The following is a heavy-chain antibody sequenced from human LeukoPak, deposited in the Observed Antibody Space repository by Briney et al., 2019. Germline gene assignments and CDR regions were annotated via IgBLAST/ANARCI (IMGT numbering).Heavy chain of an antibody. CDR3: ARERGGASSSWFDY. V-gene: IGHV3-21*01. CDR1: GFTFRSYS. Sequence: GGSLRLSCAASGFTFRSYSMNWVRQPPGKGLEWVSSISSSSSYIYYADSVKGRFTISRDNAKNSLYLKMNSVRAEDTAVYYCARERGGASSSWFDYWGQGTLVTVSS. J-gene: IGHJ4*02. CDR2: ISSSSSYI. D-gene: IGHD6-13*01.